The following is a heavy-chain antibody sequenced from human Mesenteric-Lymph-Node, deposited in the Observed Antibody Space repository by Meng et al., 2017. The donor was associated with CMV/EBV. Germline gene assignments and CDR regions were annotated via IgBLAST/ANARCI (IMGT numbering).Heavy chain of an antibody. V-gene: IGHV3-21*01. CDR1: GFTFSSYS. CDR3: ARDRPAARSYYYYGMDV. J-gene: IGHJ6*02. Sequence: GESLKISCAASGFTFSSYSMNWVRQAPGKGLEWVSSISSSSSYIYYADSVKGRFTISRDNAKNSLYLQMNSLRAEDTAVYYCARDRPAARSYYYYGMDVWGQGTTVTVSS. CDR2: ISSSSSYI. D-gene: IGHD2-2*01.